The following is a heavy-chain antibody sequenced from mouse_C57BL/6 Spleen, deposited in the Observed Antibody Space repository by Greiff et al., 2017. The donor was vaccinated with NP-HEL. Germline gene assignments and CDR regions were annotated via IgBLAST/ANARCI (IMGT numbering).Heavy chain of an antibody. D-gene: IGHD1-1*01. V-gene: IGHV5-6*01. J-gene: IGHJ4*01. CDR2: ISSGGSYT. CDR3: ARHGTTVVATGYYAMDY. Sequence: EVNLVESGGDLVKPGGSLKLSCAASGFTFSSYGMSWVRQTPDKRLEWVATISSGGSYTYYLDSVKGRFTISRDNAKNTLYLQMSSLKSEDTAMYYCARHGTTVVATGYYAMDYWGQGTSVTVSS. CDR1: GFTFSSYG.